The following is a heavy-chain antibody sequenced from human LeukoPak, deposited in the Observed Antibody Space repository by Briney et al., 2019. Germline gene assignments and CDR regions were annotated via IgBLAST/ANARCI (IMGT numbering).Heavy chain of an antibody. CDR1: GFTFSSYA. J-gene: IGHJ4*02. D-gene: IGHD4-17*01. CDR2: ISGSGGST. V-gene: IGHV3-23*01. CDR3: AKVILYGDYGFDC. Sequence: PGGSLRLSCAASGFTFSSYAMSWVRQAPGKGLEWVSAISGSGGSTYYADSVKGRFTISRDNSKNTLYLLMNSLRAEDTAVYYCAKVILYGDYGFDCWGQGTLVTVSS.